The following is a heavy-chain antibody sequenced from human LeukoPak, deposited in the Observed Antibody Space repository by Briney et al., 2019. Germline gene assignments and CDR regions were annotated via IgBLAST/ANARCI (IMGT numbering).Heavy chain of an antibody. CDR2: ISGSGGST. CDR1: GYSFTSYW. Sequence: GESLKISCKGSGYSFTSYWIGWVRQAPGKGLEWVSAISGSGGSTYYADSVKGRFTISRDNSKNTLYLQMNGLRAEDTAVYYCAKGLSGYYFDAFDIWGQGTMVTVSS. CDR3: AKGLSGYYFDAFDI. V-gene: IGHV3-23*01. J-gene: IGHJ3*02. D-gene: IGHD3-22*01.